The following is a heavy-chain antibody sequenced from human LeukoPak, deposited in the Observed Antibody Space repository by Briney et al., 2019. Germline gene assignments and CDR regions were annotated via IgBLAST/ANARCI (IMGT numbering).Heavy chain of an antibody. J-gene: IGHJ4*02. D-gene: IGHD3-22*01. CDR2: VIPILGIA. V-gene: IGHV1-69*04. CDR1: GGTFSSYA. Sequence: SVKVSCKASGGTFSSYAISWVRQAPGQGLEWMGRVIPILGIANYARKFQGRVTITADKSTSTAYMELSSLRSEDTAVYYCARDSTMIALYYFDYWGQGTLVTVSS. CDR3: ARDSTMIALYYFDY.